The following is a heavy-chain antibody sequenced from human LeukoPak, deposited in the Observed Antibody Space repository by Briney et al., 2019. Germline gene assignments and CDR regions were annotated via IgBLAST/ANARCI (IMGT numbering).Heavy chain of an antibody. Sequence: GGSLRLSCAASGFTFSSYAMSWVRQAPGKGLDWVSAISGSGGSTYYADSVKGRFTISRDSSKNTLYLQMNSLRAEDTAVYYCARGSGYFLDFDYWGQGTLVTVSS. V-gene: IGHV3-23*01. J-gene: IGHJ4*02. CDR1: GFTFSSYA. CDR3: ARGSGYFLDFDY. D-gene: IGHD3-22*01. CDR2: ISGSGGST.